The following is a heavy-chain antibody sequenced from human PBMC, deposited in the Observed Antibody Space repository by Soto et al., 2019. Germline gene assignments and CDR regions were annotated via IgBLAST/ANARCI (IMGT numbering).Heavy chain of an antibody. V-gene: IGHV1-69*01. CDR2: IIPLFGTA. CDR1: GGTFDAYT. Sequence: QVQLVQSGAEVRKPGSSVRVSCKASGGTFDAYTITWVRQAPGQGLEWMGGIIPLFGTANYAQKFQGRVTITADEYTTTAHMELSSLRSEDTAVYFCARLGTKAMDVWGQGTTVTIYS. CDR3: ARLGTKAMDV. J-gene: IGHJ6*02. D-gene: IGHD2-2*01.